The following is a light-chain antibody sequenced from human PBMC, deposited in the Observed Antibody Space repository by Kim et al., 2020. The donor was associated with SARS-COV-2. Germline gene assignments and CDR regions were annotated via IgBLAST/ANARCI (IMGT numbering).Light chain of an antibody. J-gene: IGLJ3*02. CDR1: SGSIASDY. CDR3: QSYDISNQV. CDR2: DNH. V-gene: IGLV6-57*01. Sequence: NFMLTQPHSVSESPGKTVTISCTRSSGSIASDYVQWYQQPPGSSPTTVIYDNHQRPSGVPDRFSGSIDSSSNSASLTISGLKTEDEADYYCQSYDISNQVFGGGTKLTVL.